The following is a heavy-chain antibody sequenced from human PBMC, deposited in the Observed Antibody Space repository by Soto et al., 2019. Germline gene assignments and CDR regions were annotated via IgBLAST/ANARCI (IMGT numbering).Heavy chain of an antibody. J-gene: IGHJ4*02. Sequence: ASVKVSCKTSGYTFTSYGISWVRQAPGQGLEWLGWISAYNGNTNYAQKHHGRVTITTDTSTSTAYMELRNLRSDDTAVYFCARSDIEVIPSTMGDYWGLGTLVTVSS. CDR3: ARSDIEVIPSTMGDY. CDR2: ISAYNGNT. D-gene: IGHD2-2*01. V-gene: IGHV1-18*01. CDR1: GYTFTSYG.